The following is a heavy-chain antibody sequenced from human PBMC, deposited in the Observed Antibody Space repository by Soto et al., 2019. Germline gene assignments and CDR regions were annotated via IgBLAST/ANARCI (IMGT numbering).Heavy chain of an antibody. CDR3: AWGAHRYDFWSGYYVN. J-gene: IGHJ4*02. Sequence: GASVKVSCKASGGTFSSYAISWVRQAPGQGLEWMGGIIPIFGTANYAQKFQGRVTITADKSTSTAYMELSSLRSEDTAVYYCAWGAHRYDFWSGYYVNWGQGTLVTVSS. CDR1: GGTFSSYA. V-gene: IGHV1-69*06. CDR2: IIPIFGTA. D-gene: IGHD3-3*01.